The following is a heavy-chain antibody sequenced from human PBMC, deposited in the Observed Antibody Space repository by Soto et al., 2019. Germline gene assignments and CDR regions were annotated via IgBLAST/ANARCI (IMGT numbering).Heavy chain of an antibody. V-gene: IGHV1-69*13. CDR1: GGTFSSYA. CDR3: AIGSIGSYYYDSGGNDAFDI. J-gene: IGHJ3*02. D-gene: IGHD3-22*01. Sequence: ASVKVSCKASGGTFSSYAISWVRQAPGQGLEWMGGIIPIFGTANYAQKFQGRVTITADESTSTAYMELSSLRSEDTAVYYCAIGSIGSYYYDSGGNDAFDIWGQGTMVTVSS. CDR2: IIPIFGTA.